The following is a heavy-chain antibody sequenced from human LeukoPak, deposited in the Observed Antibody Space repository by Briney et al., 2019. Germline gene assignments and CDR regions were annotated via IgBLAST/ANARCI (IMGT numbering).Heavy chain of an antibody. CDR2: INSNGGST. Sequence: GGSLRLSCAASGFTFSTYVMHWVRQAPGKGPEYVSAINSNGGSTYYANSVKGRFTISRDNSKNTLYLQMGSLRAEDMAIYYCARGYCSGGNCWGVDYWGQRTLVTVSS. J-gene: IGHJ4*02. CDR3: ARGYCSGGNCWGVDY. CDR1: GFTFSTYV. V-gene: IGHV3-64*01. D-gene: IGHD2-15*01.